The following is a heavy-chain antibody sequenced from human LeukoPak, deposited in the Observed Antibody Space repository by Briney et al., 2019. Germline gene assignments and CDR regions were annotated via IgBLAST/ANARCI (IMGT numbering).Heavy chain of an antibody. D-gene: IGHD4-23*01. Sequence: GGSLRLSCAASGFTFSGSSMSWVRQAPGKGLEWVSYISTSGGTIYYADSVKGRFTISRDNAKNSLYLQMNSLRAEDTAVYYCARDSYYGGTQDYWGQGTLVTVSS. CDR1: GFTFSGSS. J-gene: IGHJ4*02. V-gene: IGHV3-48*04. CDR3: ARDSYYGGTQDY. CDR2: ISTSGGTI.